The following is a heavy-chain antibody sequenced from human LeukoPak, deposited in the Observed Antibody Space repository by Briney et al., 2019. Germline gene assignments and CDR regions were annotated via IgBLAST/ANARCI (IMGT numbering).Heavy chain of an antibody. D-gene: IGHD3-10*01. Sequence: GGSLRLSCAASGFPFDEYGMSWVRQAPGKGLEWGSGLNWNGGTTGYADSLKGRFTISRDNAKHSLFLHMTSLRADDTAVYFCARDLVDYYGSGFDYWGQGTLVIVSS. CDR2: LNWNGGTT. CDR3: ARDLVDYYGSGFDY. J-gene: IGHJ4*02. CDR1: GFPFDEYG. V-gene: IGHV3-20*04.